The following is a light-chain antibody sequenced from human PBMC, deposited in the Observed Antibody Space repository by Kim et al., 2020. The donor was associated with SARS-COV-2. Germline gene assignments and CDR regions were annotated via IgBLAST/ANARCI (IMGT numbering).Light chain of an antibody. CDR1: SSNIGSNC. Sequence: QSVLTQPPSASGTPGQRVTISCSGSSSNIGSNCVYWYQQLPGTAPKLLIYRNYQRPSGVPDRFSGSKSGTSASLAISGLRSEDEADYYCAAWDDSLSGWVFGGGTQLTVL. J-gene: IGLJ3*02. CDR3: AAWDDSLSGWV. V-gene: IGLV1-47*01. CDR2: RNY.